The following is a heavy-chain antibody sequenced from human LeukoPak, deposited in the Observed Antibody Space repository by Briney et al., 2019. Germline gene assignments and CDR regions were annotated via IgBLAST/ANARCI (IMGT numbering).Heavy chain of an antibody. CDR1: GGSFSGYY. D-gene: IGHD6-6*01. V-gene: IGHV4-34*01. CDR3: ARAESIAARRRAGYYYYYYGMDV. Sequence: SETLSLTCAVYGGSFSGYYWSWIRQPPGKGLEWIGEINHSGSTNYNPSLKRRVTISVDTSKNQFSLKLSSATAADTAVYYCARAESIAARRRAGYYYYYYGMDVWGQGTTVTVSS. CDR2: INHSGST. J-gene: IGHJ6*02.